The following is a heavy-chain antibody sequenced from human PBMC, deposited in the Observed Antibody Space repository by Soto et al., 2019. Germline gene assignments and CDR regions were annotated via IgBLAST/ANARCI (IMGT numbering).Heavy chain of an antibody. J-gene: IGHJ4*02. CDR2: ISAYNGNT. V-gene: IGHV1-18*01. CDR1: GYTFTSYG. CDR3: ARDMLWEYYDFWSGHDY. D-gene: IGHD3-3*01. Sequence: ASVKVSCKASGYTFTSYGISWVRQAPGQGLEWMGWISAYNGNTNYAKKLQGRVTMTTDTSTSTAYMELRSLRSDDTAVYYCARDMLWEYYDFWSGHDYWGQGTLVTVFS.